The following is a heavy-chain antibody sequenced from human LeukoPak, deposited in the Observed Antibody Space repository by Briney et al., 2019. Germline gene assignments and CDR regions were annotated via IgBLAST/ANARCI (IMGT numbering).Heavy chain of an antibody. D-gene: IGHD6-19*01. CDR3: ARDIHSSGWYLGY. CDR2: ISYDGSNK. CDR1: GFTFSSYA. V-gene: IGHV3-30-3*01. J-gene: IGHJ4*02. Sequence: LSGGSLRLSCAASGFTFSSYAMHWVRQAPGKGLEWVAVISYDGSNKYYADSVKGRFTISRDNSKNTLYLQMNSLRAEDTAVYYCARDIHSSGWYLGYWGQETLVTVSS.